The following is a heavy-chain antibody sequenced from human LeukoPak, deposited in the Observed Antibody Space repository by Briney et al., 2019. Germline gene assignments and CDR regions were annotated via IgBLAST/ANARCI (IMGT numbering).Heavy chain of an antibody. V-gene: IGHV4-34*01. Sequence: SETLSLTCAVYGGSFSGYYWSWIRQPPGKGLEWIGEINHSVSTNYNPSLKSRATISVDTSKNQFSLKLSSVTAADTAVYYCARKTPGYSYGTGFDYWGQGTLVTVSS. CDR1: GGSFSGYY. J-gene: IGHJ4*02. CDR3: ARKTPGYSYGTGFDY. D-gene: IGHD5-18*01. CDR2: INHSVST.